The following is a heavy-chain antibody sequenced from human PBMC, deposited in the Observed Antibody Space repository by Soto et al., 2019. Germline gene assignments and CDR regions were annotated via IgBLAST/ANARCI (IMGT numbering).Heavy chain of an antibody. V-gene: IGHV4-34*01. CDR2: INHSGRT. CDR1: GGSLSDNY. CDR3: ARVDSSGYTRDVFDI. J-gene: IGHJ3*02. Sequence: SETLSLTCAVYGGSLSDNYWSWIRQPPGKGLEWIGEINHSGRTNYNPSLKSRVTLSVDTSKNQFSLKLTSVTAADTAVYYCARVDSSGYTRDVFDIWGQGTMVTVSS. D-gene: IGHD3-22*01.